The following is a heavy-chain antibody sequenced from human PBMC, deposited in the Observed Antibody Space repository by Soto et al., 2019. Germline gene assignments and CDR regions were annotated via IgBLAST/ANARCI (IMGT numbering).Heavy chain of an antibody. CDR3: ARLRGDYSDN. V-gene: IGHV3-7*01. Sequence: EVQLVESGGGLVQPGGSLRLSCVASGFTFSAYWMTWVRQAPGKGLEWLANIKQAGSETHDLDGRFAISRDNAKNSLYLQPRSLRAEDAAVDYCARLRGDYSDNWGQGTLVTVSS. CDR1: GFTFSAYW. CDR2: IKQAGSET. J-gene: IGHJ4*02.